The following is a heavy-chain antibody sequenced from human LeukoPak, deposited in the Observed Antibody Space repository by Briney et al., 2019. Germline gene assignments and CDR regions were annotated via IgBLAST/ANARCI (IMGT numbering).Heavy chain of an antibody. CDR1: GYTFTGYF. CDR3: ARDLSSTSNWELDY. V-gene: IGHV1-2*06. Sequence: ASVKVSCKASGYTFTGYFMYWVRQAPGQGLEWMGRINPNSGGTNYAQKFQGRVTMTRDTSISTAYMELSGLRSDDTAVYYCARDLSSTSNWELDYWGQGTLVTVSS. CDR2: INPNSGGT. D-gene: IGHD7-27*01. J-gene: IGHJ4*02.